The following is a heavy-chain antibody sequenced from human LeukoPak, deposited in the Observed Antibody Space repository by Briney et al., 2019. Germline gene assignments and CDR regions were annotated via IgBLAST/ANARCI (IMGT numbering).Heavy chain of an antibody. CDR2: IIPILGIA. V-gene: IGHV1-69*04. CDR3: ARDSPYDSSGYYPFSGDY. Sequence: SVKVSCKASGGTFSSYAISWVRQAPGQGLEWLGRIIPILGIANYAQKFQDRVTITADKSTSTAYMELSSLRSEDTAVYYCARDSPYDSSGYYPFSGDYWGQGTLVTVSS. D-gene: IGHD3-22*01. J-gene: IGHJ4*02. CDR1: GGTFSSYA.